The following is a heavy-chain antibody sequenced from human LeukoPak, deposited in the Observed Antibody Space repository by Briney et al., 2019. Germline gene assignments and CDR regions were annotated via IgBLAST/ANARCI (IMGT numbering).Heavy chain of an antibody. CDR1: GFTFSSYC. V-gene: IGHV3-74*01. CDR2: VNSDGSGT. CDR3: AKGAGGYYDSSGSGFDY. Sequence: PGGSLRLSCAASGFTFSSYCMRWVRQAPGKGLVWVSHVNSDGSGTRYADSVKGRFTISRDNAKNSLYLQMNSLRAEDTAVYFCAKGAGGYYDSSGSGFDYWGQGTLVTVSS. D-gene: IGHD3-22*01. J-gene: IGHJ4*02.